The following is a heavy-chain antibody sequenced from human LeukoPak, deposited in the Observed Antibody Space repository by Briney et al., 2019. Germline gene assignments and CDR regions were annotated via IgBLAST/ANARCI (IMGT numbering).Heavy chain of an antibody. CDR2: IKGDGSIT. V-gene: IGHV3-74*01. CDR1: GFIFSSYW. Sequence: PGGSLRLSCAASGFIFSSYWMHWVRQAPGKGLVWVSRIKGDGSITNYADSVEGRFTISRDNAKNTLYLQMNSLRVEDTAVYYCVRVNWGVLTDSWGQGTLVTVSS. CDR3: VRVNWGVLTDS. J-gene: IGHJ4*02. D-gene: IGHD7-27*01.